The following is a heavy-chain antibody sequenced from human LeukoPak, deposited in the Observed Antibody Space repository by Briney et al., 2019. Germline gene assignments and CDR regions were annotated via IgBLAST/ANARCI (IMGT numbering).Heavy chain of an antibody. CDR2: IIPIFGTA. V-gene: IGHV1-69*13. D-gene: IGHD2-2*01. CDR3: ARYCSSTSCQLDAFDI. Sequence: SVKVSCKASGGTFSSYAISWVRQAPGQGLEWMGGIIPIFGTANYAQKFQGRVTITADESTSTAYMELSSLRSEDTAVYYCARYCSSTSCQLDAFDIWGQGTMVTASS. J-gene: IGHJ3*02. CDR1: GGTFSSYA.